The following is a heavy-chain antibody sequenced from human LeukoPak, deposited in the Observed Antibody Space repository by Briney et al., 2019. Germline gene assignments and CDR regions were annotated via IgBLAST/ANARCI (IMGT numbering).Heavy chain of an antibody. CDR3: ARDNHDFWSGYPTYYYGMDV. J-gene: IGHJ6*02. V-gene: IGHV1-18*01. CDR2: ISAYNGNT. Sequence: GASVKVSCKASGYTFTSYGISWVRQAPGQGLEWMGWISAYNGNTNYAQKLQGRVTMTTDTSTSTAYMELRSLRSGDTAVYYYARDNHDFWSGYPTYYYGMDVWGQGTTVTVSS. CDR1: GYTFTSYG. D-gene: IGHD3-3*01.